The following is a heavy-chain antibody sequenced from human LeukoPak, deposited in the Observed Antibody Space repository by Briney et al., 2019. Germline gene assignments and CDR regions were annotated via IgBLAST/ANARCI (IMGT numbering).Heavy chain of an antibody. CDR3: TTYGRNGYRGYF. CDR2: IDGPSDNI. Sequence: GGSLRLSCAASGFGFSSFSMSWVRQTPGKGLEWVSYIDGPSDNIYYADTVKGQFAIPRDNANHSVYVQMSSLRAEDTAVYYCTTYGRNGYRGYFWGQGALVTVSS. CDR1: GFGFSSFS. D-gene: IGHD5-24*01. J-gene: IGHJ4*02. V-gene: IGHV3-48*04.